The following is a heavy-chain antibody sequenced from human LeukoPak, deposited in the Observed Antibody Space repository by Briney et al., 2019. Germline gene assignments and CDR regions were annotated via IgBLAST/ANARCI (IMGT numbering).Heavy chain of an antibody. J-gene: IGHJ4*02. V-gene: IGHV4-39*01. Sequence: SGTLSLTCTVSGGSISSSSYYWGWIRQPPGKGLEWIGSIYYSGSTYYNPSLKSRVTISVDTSKNQFSLKLSSVTAADTAVYYCARQGFYDYVWGSYRYCFDYWGQGTLVTVSS. CDR1: GGSISSSSYY. D-gene: IGHD3-16*02. CDR3: ARQGFYDYVWGSYRYCFDY. CDR2: IYYSGST.